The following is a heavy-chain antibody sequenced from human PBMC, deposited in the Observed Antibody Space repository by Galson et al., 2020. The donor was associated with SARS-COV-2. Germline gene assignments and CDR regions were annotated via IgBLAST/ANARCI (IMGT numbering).Heavy chain of an antibody. Sequence: GESLKISCAASGFTFRSYGMHWVRQAPGKGLEWVAVIWYDGSNKYYADSVKGRFTISRDNSKNTLYLQMNSLRAEDTAVYYCARDTYDILTGYYLDYWGQGTLVTVSS. D-gene: IGHD3-9*01. CDR3: ARDTYDILTGYYLDY. V-gene: IGHV3-33*01. CDR1: GFTFRSYG. J-gene: IGHJ4*02. CDR2: IWYDGSNK.